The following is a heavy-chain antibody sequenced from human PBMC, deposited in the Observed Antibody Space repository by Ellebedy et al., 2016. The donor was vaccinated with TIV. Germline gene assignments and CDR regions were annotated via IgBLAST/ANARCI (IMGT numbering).Heavy chain of an antibody. J-gene: IGHJ6*02. CDR2: ISGSGCST. V-gene: IGHV3-23*01. Sequence: GESLKISCAASGFTFSSYAMSWGRQAPGKGLEWVSTISGSGCSTRYADPVKGRFTISRDNSKNTLYLQMNSLRGEDTAVYYCARLLGEMGNYHGMDVWGQGTTVTVSS. CDR1: GFTFSSYA. D-gene: IGHD3-10*01. CDR3: ARLLGEMGNYHGMDV.